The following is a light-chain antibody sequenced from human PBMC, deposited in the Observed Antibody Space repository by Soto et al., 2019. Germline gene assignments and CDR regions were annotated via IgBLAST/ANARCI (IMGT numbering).Light chain of an antibody. CDR3: QQYNSYST. J-gene: IGKJ1*01. CDR1: QSISNY. CDR2: GAS. Sequence: DTQMTQSPSSLSASVGDRVTITCRASQSISNYLNWYQQKPGKAPKLLMYGASSLQSGVPSRFSGSGSGTEFTFTLTISSLQPDDFATYYCQQYNSYSTFGQGTKVEIK. V-gene: IGKV1-39*01.